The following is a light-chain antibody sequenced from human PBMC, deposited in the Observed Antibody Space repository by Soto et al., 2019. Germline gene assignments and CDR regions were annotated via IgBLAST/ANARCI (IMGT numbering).Light chain of an antibody. J-gene: IGKJ5*01. Sequence: VMTQSPDTLSVSPGERATLSCRASQSVTSGYSAWFQQKPGQAPRLLIYGESTRATGIPDRFSGGGSGTDFTLTISRLEPEDFAVYYCQQYAASPITFGQGTRLEIK. V-gene: IGKV3-20*01. CDR2: GES. CDR1: QSVTSGY. CDR3: QQYAASPIT.